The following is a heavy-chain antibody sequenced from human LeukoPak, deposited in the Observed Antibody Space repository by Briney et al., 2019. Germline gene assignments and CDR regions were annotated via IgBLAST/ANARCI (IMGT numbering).Heavy chain of an antibody. Sequence: GGSLRLSCAASGFTFSGSWMSWVRQAPGKGLEWVSGISGSGGSTHYADSVKGRFTISRDNSKNTLYLQMNSLKTEDTAVYYCTTVSRLIAAAGFFDYWGQGTLVTVSS. V-gene: IGHV3-23*01. CDR2: ISGSGGST. D-gene: IGHD6-13*01. J-gene: IGHJ4*02. CDR3: TTVSRLIAAAGFFDY. CDR1: GFTFSGSW.